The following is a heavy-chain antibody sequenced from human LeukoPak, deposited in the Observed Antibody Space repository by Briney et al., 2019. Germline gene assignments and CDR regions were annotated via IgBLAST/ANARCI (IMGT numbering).Heavy chain of an antibody. CDR1: GFTFSSYG. V-gene: IGHV3-30*03. CDR3: ARDPETWQAA. J-gene: IGHJ4*02. CDR2: ISYDGSNK. Sequence: PGRSLRLSCAASGFTFSSYGMHWVRQAPGKGLEWVAVISYDGSNKYYADSVKGRFTISRDNAKNSLYLQMNSLRAEDTAVYYCARDPETWQAAWGQGTLVTVSS. D-gene: IGHD6-25*01.